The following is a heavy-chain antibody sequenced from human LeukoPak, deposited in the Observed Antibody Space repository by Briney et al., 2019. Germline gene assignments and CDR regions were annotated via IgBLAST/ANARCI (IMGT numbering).Heavy chain of an antibody. CDR3: ARVRGSSGWYAPLRYFDL. CDR1: GRSFSGYY. V-gene: IGHV4-34*01. J-gene: IGHJ2*01. CDR2: INHSGST. Sequence: SETLSLTCAVYGRSFSGYYWSWIRQPPGKGLEWIGEINHSGSTNYNPSLKSRVTISVDTSKNQFSLKLSSVTAADTAVYYCARVRGSSGWYAPLRYFDLWGRGTLVTVSS. D-gene: IGHD6-19*01.